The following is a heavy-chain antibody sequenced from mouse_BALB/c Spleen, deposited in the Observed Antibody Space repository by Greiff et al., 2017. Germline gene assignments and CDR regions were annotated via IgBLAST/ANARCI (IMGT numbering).Heavy chain of an antibody. J-gene: IGHJ4*01. CDR2: INSDGGST. CDR1: GFTFSSYA. Sequence: DVMLVESGGGLVKPGGSLKLSCAASGFTFSSYAMPWVRQTPEKRLELVAAINSDGGSTYYPDTMERRFIISRDNTKKTLYLQMSSLRSEDTALYYCARHGGSRAMDYWGQGTSVTVSS. CDR3: ARHGGSRAMDY. V-gene: IGHV5-6-2*01.